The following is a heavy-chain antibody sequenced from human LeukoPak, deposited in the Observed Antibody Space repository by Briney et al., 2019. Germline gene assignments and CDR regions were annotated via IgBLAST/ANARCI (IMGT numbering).Heavy chain of an antibody. CDR3: AKEHDSSGYPTFDY. CDR2: IRYDGSNR. V-gene: IGHV3-30*02. D-gene: IGHD3-22*01. Sequence: QTGGSLRLSCAASGFTFSSYGMHWVRQAPGKGLEWVAFIRYDGSNRYYADSVKGRFTISRDKNTLYLQMNSLRAEDTAVYYCAKEHDSSGYPTFDYWGQGTLVTVSS. CDR1: GFTFSSYG. J-gene: IGHJ4*02.